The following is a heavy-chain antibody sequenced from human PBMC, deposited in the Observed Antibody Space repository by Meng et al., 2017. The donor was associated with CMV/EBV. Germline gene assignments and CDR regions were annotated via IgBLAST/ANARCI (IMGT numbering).Heavy chain of an antibody. D-gene: IGHD5-12*01. Sequence: GGSLRLSCAASGFTFSSYAMHWVRQAPGKGLEWVAVISYGGSNKYYADSVKGRFTISRDNSKNTLYLQMNSLRAEDTAVYYCARESRWLRLGDYYYGMDVWGQGTTVTVSS. CDR2: ISYGGSNK. V-gene: IGHV3-30*04. CDR1: GFTFSSYA. CDR3: ARESRWLRLGDYYYGMDV. J-gene: IGHJ6*02.